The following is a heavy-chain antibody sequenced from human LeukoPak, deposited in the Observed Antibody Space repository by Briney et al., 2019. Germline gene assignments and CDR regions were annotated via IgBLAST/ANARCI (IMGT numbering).Heavy chain of an antibody. V-gene: IGHV4-38-2*02. CDR2: IYHSGST. CDR1: GYSISSGYY. D-gene: IGHD3-10*01. CDR3: ARDLGSGSYDY. J-gene: IGHJ4*02. Sequence: SETLSLTCAVSGYSISSGYYWSWIRQPPGKGLEWIGSIYHSGSTYYNPSLKSRVTISVDTSKNQFSLKLSSVTAADTAVYYCARDLGSGSYDYWGQGTLVTVSS.